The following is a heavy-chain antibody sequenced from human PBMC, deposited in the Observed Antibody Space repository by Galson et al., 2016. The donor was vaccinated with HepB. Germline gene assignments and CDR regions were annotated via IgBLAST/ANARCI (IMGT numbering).Heavy chain of an antibody. CDR1: GGSFSGYY. V-gene: IGHV4-34*01. J-gene: IGHJ6*02. CDR2: INHSGST. CDR3: STEYYYYGMDV. Sequence: ETLSLTCAVYGGSFSGYYWSWIRQPPGKGLEWIGEINHSGSTNYNPSLKSRVILSVDTSKNQFSLKLSSVTAADTAVYYCSTEYYYYGMDVWGQGTTVTVSS. D-gene: IGHD4-17*01.